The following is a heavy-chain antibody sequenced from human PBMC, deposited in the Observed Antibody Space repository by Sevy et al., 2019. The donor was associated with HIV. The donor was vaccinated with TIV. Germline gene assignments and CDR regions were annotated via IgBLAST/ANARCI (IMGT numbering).Heavy chain of an antibody. CDR1: GLTFTYAW. D-gene: IGHD2-8*01. V-gene: IGHV3-15*01. J-gene: IGHJ6*02. Sequence: GGSLRLSCAASGLTFTYAWMTWVRQAPGKGLEWVGRIKSRADGGTTDYAAPVKGRFTISRDDSKNTLYLQMNSLRSEDTGVYYCSTHPIILLLVTDGKDVWGQGTTVTVSS. CDR3: STHPIILLLVTDGKDV. CDR2: IKSRADGGTT.